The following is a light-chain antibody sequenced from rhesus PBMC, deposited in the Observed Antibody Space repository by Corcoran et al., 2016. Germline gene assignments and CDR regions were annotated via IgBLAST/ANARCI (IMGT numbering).Light chain of an antibody. CDR2: EAS. CDR3: QHYYSTPYS. V-gene: IGKV1-25*01. J-gene: IGKJ2*01. CDR1: QGITND. Sequence: DIQMTQSPSSLSASVGDRVTITCRASQGITNDLAWYQQQPGETPNLLTYEASSLQSGIPSRFSGSGSGTDFTLTISSLQPEDFATYYCQHYYSTPYSFGQGTKVEI.